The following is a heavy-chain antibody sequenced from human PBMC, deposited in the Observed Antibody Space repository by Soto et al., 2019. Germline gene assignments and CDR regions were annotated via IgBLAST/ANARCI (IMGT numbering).Heavy chain of an antibody. V-gene: IGHV1-69*08. J-gene: IGHJ1*01. Sequence: QVQLVQSGAEVKKPGSSVKVSCKASGGTFSIYTISWVRQAPGQGLEWMGRIIPILGIANYAQKFQGRVTITAEKSTSTAYMELSSLRSEDTAVYYCARDFSGYCSGGSCYLADEYFQHCGQGTLVTFYS. D-gene: IGHD2-15*01. CDR3: ARDFSGYCSGGSCYLADEYFQH. CDR2: IIPILGIA. CDR1: GGTFSIYT.